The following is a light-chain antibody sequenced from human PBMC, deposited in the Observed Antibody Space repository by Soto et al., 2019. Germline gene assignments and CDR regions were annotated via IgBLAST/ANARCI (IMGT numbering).Light chain of an antibody. CDR3: SSYTSASTLLV. V-gene: IGLV2-14*01. CDR1: SSDVGVYNY. Sequence: QSALTQPASVSGSPGQSITISCTGTSSDVGVYNYVSWYQQHPGKAPKLIIFEVIHRPSGVSNRFSGSKSGNTASLTISGHQAEDEADYYCSSYTSASTLLVFGTGTKVTVL. J-gene: IGLJ1*01. CDR2: EVI.